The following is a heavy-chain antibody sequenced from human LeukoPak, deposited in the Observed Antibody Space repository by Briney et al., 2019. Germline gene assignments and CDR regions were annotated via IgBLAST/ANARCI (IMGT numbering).Heavy chain of an antibody. J-gene: IGHJ4*02. Sequence: GGSLRLSCAASGFSFSNYWMHWVRQAPGKGLVWVSRIHSDGSSTGYADSVKGRYTISRDNAKNTLYLRMSSLRAEDTAVYYCARGGSFGVLDYWGQGTLVTVSS. CDR3: ARGGSFGVLDY. D-gene: IGHD1-26*01. V-gene: IGHV3-74*01. CDR1: GFSFSNYW. CDR2: IHSDGSST.